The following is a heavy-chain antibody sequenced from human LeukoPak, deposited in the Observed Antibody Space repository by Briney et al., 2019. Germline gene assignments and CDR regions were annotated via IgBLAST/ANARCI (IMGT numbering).Heavy chain of an antibody. J-gene: IGHJ6*02. Sequence: GGSLRLSCAASGFTFSDYYMSWIRQAPGKGLEWVSDISSSGSTIYYADSVKGRFTISRDNAKKSLYLQMNSLRAEDTAVYYCARGRGYGSGSYYGMDVWGQGATVTVFS. D-gene: IGHD3-10*01. V-gene: IGHV3-11*01. CDR3: ARGRGYGSGSYYGMDV. CDR2: ISSSGSTI. CDR1: GFTFSDYY.